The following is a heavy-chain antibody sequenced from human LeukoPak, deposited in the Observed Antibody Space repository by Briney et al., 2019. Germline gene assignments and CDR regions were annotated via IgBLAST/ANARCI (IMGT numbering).Heavy chain of an antibody. CDR3: ARDVGNFDY. J-gene: IGHJ4*02. CDR2: INSDGIST. CDR1: GFTFSNYW. V-gene: IGHV3-74*01. Sequence: GGSLRLSCAASGFTFSNYWMHWVRQAPGKGLVWVSRINSDGISTGYAASVKGRFTVSRDNAKKTLYLQMNSLRAEDTAVYYCARDVGNFDYWGQGTLVTVSS.